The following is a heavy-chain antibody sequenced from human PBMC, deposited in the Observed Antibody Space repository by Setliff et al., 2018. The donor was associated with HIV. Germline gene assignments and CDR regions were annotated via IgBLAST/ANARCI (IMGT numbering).Heavy chain of an antibody. CDR3: ARDPPGYGDSNDY. D-gene: IGHD4-17*01. J-gene: IGHJ4*02. CDR2: IYDSGTT. Sequence: LSLTCTVSGGSISGFYWNWIRQSAGKGLQWIGRIYDSGTTKYNPSLKSRVTMSLDTSKNQFSLRLHSVTAADTAVYYCARDPPGYGDSNDYWGQGTLVTVSS. V-gene: IGHV4-4*07. CDR1: GGSISGFY.